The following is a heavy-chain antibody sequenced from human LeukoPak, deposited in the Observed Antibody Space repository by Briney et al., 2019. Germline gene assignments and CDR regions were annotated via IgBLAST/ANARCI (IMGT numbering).Heavy chain of an antibody. V-gene: IGHV5-51*01. CDR2: IYPRDSDT. J-gene: IGHJ4*02. CDR3: ARRQYSGYDFDF. CDR1: GYIFTTYW. Sequence: GESLKISCKGSGYIFTTYWIGWVRQMPGKGLEWMGIIYPRDSDTRYSPSFQGQVTVSADKSISTAYLQWNTLEASDTAMYYCARRQYSGYDFDFWGQGTLVTVSS. D-gene: IGHD5-12*01.